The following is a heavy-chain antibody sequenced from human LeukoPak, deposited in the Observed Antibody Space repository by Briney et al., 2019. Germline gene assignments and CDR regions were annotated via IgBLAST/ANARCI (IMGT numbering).Heavy chain of an antibody. CDR2: INQDGSVK. J-gene: IGHJ4*02. D-gene: IGHD6-6*01. Sequence: GGSLRLSCAVSGFPFSDYGMSWVRQAPGKGLEWVANINQDGSVKYYVDSMKGRFTISRDNAKNSVYLQMSSPRVDDTAVYPCARIGYSSSSFDYWGQGTLATVSS. V-gene: IGHV3-7*01. CDR3: ARIGYSSSSFDY. CDR1: GFPFSDYG.